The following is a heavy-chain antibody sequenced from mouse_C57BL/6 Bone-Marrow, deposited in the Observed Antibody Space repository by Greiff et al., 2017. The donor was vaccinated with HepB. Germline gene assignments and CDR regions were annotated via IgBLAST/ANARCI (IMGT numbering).Heavy chain of an antibody. V-gene: IGHV3-6*01. J-gene: IGHJ3*01. CDR2: ISYDGSN. Sequence: EVKLVESGPGLVKPSQSLSLTCSVTGYSITSGYYWNWIRQFPGNKLEWMGYISYDGSNNYNPSLKNRISITRDTSKNQFFLKLNSVTTEDTATYYCARARYYGSPFAYWGQGTLVTVSA. CDR1: GYSITSGYY. D-gene: IGHD1-1*01. CDR3: ARARYYGSPFAY.